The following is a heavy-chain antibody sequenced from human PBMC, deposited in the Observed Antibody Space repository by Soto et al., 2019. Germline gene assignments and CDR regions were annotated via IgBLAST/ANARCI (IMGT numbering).Heavy chain of an antibody. CDR3: ARHLSRPQNNFYDSSAYPDS. D-gene: IGHD3-22*01. J-gene: IGHJ4*02. CDR2: ISSSSGDI. CDR1: GCTFSTYT. Sequence: PGGSLRLSCVDSGCTFSTYTMNWVRQAPGKGLEWVSSISSSSGDIFYADSVKGRFTISRDNAKNSLNLQMNSLRVDDTAVYYCARHLSRPQNNFYDSSAYPDSWGQGPLVTVAS. V-gene: IGHV3-21*01.